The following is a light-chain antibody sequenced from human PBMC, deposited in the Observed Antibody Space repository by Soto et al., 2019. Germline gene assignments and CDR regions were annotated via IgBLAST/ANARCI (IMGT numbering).Light chain of an antibody. Sequence: QPVLTQPPSASGTPGQRVTISCSGSSSNIGSNSVYWYQQFPGTAPKLLIYRNDQRPSGVPDRFSGSESGTSGSLAISGLRSEDEADYYCAAWDDSLSGVVFGGGTKLTVL. CDR3: AAWDDSLSGVV. V-gene: IGLV1-47*01. CDR1: SSNIGSNS. CDR2: RND. J-gene: IGLJ2*01.